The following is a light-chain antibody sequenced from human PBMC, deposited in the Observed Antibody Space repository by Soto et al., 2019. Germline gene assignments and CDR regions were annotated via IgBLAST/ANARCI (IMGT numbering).Light chain of an antibody. CDR3: SSYTSSSLVV. J-gene: IGLJ2*01. CDR2: DVS. CDR1: SSDIGGYNY. V-gene: IGLV2-14*01. Sequence: QSALTQPASGSGSPGQWITICCTGTSSDIGGYNYVSWYQQHPGKAPKLMIYDVSNRPSGVSNRFSGSKSGNTASLTISGLQAEDEADYYCSSYTSSSLVVFGGGTKVTVL.